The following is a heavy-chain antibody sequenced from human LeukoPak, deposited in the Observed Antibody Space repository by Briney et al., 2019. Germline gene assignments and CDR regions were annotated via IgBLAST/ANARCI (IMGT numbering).Heavy chain of an antibody. CDR1: GFTFSSYW. D-gene: IGHD4-17*01. J-gene: IGHJ6*03. CDR2: IKQDGSEK. Sequence: GGSLRLSCAASGFTFSSYWMSWVRQAPGKGLEWVANIKQDGSEKYYVDSVKGRFTISRDNAKKSLYLQMNSLRAEDTAVYYCARVPSMTTMTRRHYYYFMDVWGKGTTVTIS. V-gene: IGHV3-7*01. CDR3: ARVPSMTTMTRRHYYYFMDV.